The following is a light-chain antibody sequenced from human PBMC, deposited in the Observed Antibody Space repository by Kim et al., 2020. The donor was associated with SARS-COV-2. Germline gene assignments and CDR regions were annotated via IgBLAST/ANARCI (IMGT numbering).Light chain of an antibody. Sequence: SLSPGERAALSCRASENLSNYLAWYQQKPGQAPRLLIQDTSNRATGIPDRFSGSGSGTDYTLTISSLEPEDFAVYYCQQRSSWPLTFGQGTKLEI. V-gene: IGKV3-11*01. CDR2: DTS. J-gene: IGKJ1*01. CDR1: ENLSNY. CDR3: QQRSSWPLT.